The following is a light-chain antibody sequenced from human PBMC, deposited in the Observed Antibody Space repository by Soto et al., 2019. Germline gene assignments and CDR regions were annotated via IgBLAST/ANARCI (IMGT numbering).Light chain of an antibody. Sequence: EIVLTQSPGSLPLSPGERATLSCRASQSVSSAHLAWYQQKPGQPPRLLMYGASTRATDIPDRFSGSGSGTDFTLIISRLEPEDFAVYYCQQYGSSPPWTFGQGTKVEIK. CDR3: QQYGSSPPWT. V-gene: IGKV3-20*01. CDR1: QSVSSAH. CDR2: GAS. J-gene: IGKJ1*01.